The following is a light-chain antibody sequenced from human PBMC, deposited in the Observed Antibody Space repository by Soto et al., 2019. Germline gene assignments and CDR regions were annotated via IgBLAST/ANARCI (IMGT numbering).Light chain of an antibody. V-gene: IGLV1-40*01. J-gene: IGLJ2*01. CDR2: GNT. Sequence: QSALTQPPSVSGAPGQRVTFSCTGSSSDIGAGYDVHWYQHLPGTAPKLLIYGNTNRPSGVPDRFSASKSGTSASLAITGLQAEDEADYYCQSYDSSLSVVFGGGTKLTVL. CDR1: SSDIGAGYD. CDR3: QSYDSSLSVV.